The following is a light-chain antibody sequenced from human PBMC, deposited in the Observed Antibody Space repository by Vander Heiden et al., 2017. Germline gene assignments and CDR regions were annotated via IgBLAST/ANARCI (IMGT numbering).Light chain of an antibody. CDR3: SSYTSSTTLV. Sequence: QSALTQPASVSGSPGQSITISCTGTSSDVGGYKYVSWYQQHPGKSPKLRIYEVTNRPSGVSNRFSGSKSGNTASLTISGLQAEDEADYYCSSYTSSTTLVFGGGTKLTVL. J-gene: IGLJ2*01. CDR1: SSDVGGYKY. CDR2: EVT. V-gene: IGLV2-14*01.